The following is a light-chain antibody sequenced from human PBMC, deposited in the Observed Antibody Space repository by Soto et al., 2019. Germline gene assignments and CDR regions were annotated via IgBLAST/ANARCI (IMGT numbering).Light chain of an antibody. V-gene: IGKV3-15*01. CDR1: QGVGST. CDR2: GAS. Sequence: EIVMTQSPATLSVSPGERATLSCRASQGVGSTLAWYQQKPGQTPRLLIYGASTRATGIPARFSGSGSGTEFTLTINSLQSEDFAVYYCQHYNRWPLTFGGGTKVDIK. J-gene: IGKJ4*01. CDR3: QHYNRWPLT.